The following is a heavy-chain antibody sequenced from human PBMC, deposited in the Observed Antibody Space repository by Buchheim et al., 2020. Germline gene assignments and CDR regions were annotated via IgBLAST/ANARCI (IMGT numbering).Heavy chain of an antibody. CDR3: ARVAGAIAAAGYNWFDP. CDR1: GGSFSGYY. V-gene: IGHV4-34*01. Sequence: QVQLQQWGAGLLKPSETLSLTCAVYGGSFSGYYWSWIRQPPGKGLEWIGEINHSGSTNYNPSLKSRVTISVDKSKNQFSLKLSSVTAADTAVYYCARVAGAIAAAGYNWFDPWGQGTL. D-gene: IGHD6-13*01. J-gene: IGHJ5*02. CDR2: INHSGST.